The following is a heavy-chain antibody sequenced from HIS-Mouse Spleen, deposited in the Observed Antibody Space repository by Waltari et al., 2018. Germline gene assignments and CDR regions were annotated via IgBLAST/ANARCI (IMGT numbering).Heavy chain of an antibody. D-gene: IGHD4-17*01. CDR2: IYYSGST. Sequence: QLQLQESGPGLVKPAETLSLTVTVSGCSISSSSYYWGWIRQPPGKGLEWIGGIYYSGSTYYNPSLKSRVTISVDTSKNQFSLKLSSVTAADTAVYYCAYGDYFDYWGQGTLVTVSS. CDR1: GCSISSSSYY. J-gene: IGHJ4*02. V-gene: IGHV4-39*01. CDR3: AYGDYFDY.